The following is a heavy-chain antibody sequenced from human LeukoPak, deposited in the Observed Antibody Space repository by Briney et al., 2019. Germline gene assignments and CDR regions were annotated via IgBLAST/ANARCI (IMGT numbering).Heavy chain of an antibody. Sequence: GGSLRLSCAASGVTFNNTWMSWVRQAPGKGLEWVGRIKSKTDGGTTEYAAPVKGRFTISRDDSENTLFLLTDSLKTEDTAVYYCTTTWSSRKGFDYWGQGTLVTVSS. V-gene: IGHV3-15*01. J-gene: IGHJ4*02. D-gene: IGHD3-10*01. CDR2: IKSKTDGGTT. CDR3: TTTWSSRKGFDY. CDR1: GVTFNNTW.